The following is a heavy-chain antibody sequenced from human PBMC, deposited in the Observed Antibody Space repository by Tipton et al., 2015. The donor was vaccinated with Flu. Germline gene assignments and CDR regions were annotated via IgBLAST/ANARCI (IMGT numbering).Heavy chain of an antibody. CDR1: GGSISGFF. CDR2: ISYSGST. J-gene: IGHJ4*02. V-gene: IGHV4-59*12. Sequence: TLSLTCTVSGGSISGFFWNWIRQPPGRGLEWIGYISYSGSTNYNPSLKSRVTISAATSKNQFSLKLSSVTAADTAVYYCARGDAEYWGQGILVTVSS. CDR3: ARGDAEY.